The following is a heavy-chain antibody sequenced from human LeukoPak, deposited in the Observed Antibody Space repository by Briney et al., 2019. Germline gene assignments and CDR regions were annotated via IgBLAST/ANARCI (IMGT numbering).Heavy chain of an antibody. CDR2: INHSGST. D-gene: IGHD2-2*01. J-gene: IGHJ4*02. CDR3: ARIASTSHRKNYFDY. CDR1: GGSFSGYY. V-gene: IGHV4-34*01. Sequence: SETLSLTCAVYGGSFSGYYWSWIRQPPGKGLEWIGEINHSGSTNYNPSLKSRVTISVDTSKNQFSLKLSSVTAADTAVYYCARIASTSHRKNYFDYWGQGTLVTVSS.